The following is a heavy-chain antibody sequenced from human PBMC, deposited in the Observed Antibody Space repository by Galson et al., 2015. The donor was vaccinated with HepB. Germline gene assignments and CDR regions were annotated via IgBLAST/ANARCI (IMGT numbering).Heavy chain of an antibody. Sequence: SVKVSCKVSGYTLTELSMHWVRQAPGKGLEWMGGFDPEDGETIYAQKFQGRVTMTEDTSTDTAYTELSSLRSEDTAVYYCATNMGSYDYVWGSYPESNWGQGTLVTVSS. CDR2: FDPEDGET. CDR3: ATNMGSYDYVWGSYPESN. V-gene: IGHV1-24*01. CDR1: GYTLTELS. J-gene: IGHJ4*02. D-gene: IGHD3-16*02.